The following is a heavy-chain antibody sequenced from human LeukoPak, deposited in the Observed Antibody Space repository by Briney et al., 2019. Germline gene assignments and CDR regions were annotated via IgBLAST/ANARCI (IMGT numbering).Heavy chain of an antibody. D-gene: IGHD6-13*01. V-gene: IGHV3-48*01. CDR2: ISSSSSSI. CDR3: ARDGYGFDY. J-gene: IGHJ4*02. CDR1: GFTFSSYT. Sequence: PGGSLRLSCAASGFTFSSYTMNWVRQAPGKGLEWVSYISSSSSSIYYADSVKGRFTISRDNAKNSLYLQMNSLRAEDTAVYYCARDGYGFDYWRQGTLVTVSS.